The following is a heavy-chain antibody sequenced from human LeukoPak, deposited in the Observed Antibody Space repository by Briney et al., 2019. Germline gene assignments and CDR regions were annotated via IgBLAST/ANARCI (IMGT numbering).Heavy chain of an antibody. CDR3: ARDRAGKGYFDY. D-gene: IGHD6-19*01. V-gene: IGHV4-38-2*02. CDR2: IYHSGST. J-gene: IGHJ4*02. CDR1: GYSISSGYY. Sequence: SETLSLTCAVSGYSISSGYYWGWIRQPPGKALEWIGSIYHSGSTYYNPSLKSRVTISVDTSKNQFSLKLSSVTAADTAVYYCARDRAGKGYFDYWGQGTLVTVSS.